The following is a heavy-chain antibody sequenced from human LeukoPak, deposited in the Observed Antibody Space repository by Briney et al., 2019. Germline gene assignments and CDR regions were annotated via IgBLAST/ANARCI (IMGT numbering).Heavy chain of an antibody. Sequence: PGESLKISCKGSGYRFTSYWIGWVRQMPGKGLEWMGIIYPGDSDTRYSPSFQGQVTISADKSISTAYLQWSSLKASDTAMYYCASHLFAYSSSQPLGYWGQGTLVTVSS. CDR3: ASHLFAYSSSQPLGY. CDR2: IYPGDSDT. V-gene: IGHV5-51*01. J-gene: IGHJ4*02. CDR1: GYRFTSYW. D-gene: IGHD6-13*01.